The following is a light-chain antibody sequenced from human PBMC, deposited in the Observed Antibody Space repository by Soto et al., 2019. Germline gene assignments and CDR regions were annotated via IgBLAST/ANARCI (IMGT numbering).Light chain of an antibody. V-gene: IGKV1-5*03. CDR2: KAS. CDR3: QQYNSYSPWT. Sequence: DIQMTQSPSTLSASVGDRVTITCRASQSISSWLAWYQQKPGKAPKLLIYKASSLESGVPSRLSGSGSGTEFTLTISSLQPDDFATYYCQQYNSYSPWTFGQGTKVDIK. J-gene: IGKJ1*01. CDR1: QSISSW.